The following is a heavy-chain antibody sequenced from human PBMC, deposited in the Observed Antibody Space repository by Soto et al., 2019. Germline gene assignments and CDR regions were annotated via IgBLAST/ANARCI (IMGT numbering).Heavy chain of an antibody. J-gene: IGHJ5*02. CDR1: GYTFTTYA. CDR3: ARVPARNYCTSTSCYNWFDP. CDR2: INGGNGNT. Sequence: GASVKVSCKASGYTFTTYAMHWVRQAPGQRLEWMGWINGGNGNTKYSQKFQGRVTFTKDTSASTAYMELSSLRSDDTAVYYCARVPARNYCTSTSCYNWFDPWGQGTLVTVSS. V-gene: IGHV1-3*01. D-gene: IGHD2-2*01.